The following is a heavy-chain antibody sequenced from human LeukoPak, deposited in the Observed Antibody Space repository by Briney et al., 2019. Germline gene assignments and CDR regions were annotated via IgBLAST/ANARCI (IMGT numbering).Heavy chain of an antibody. CDR2: IYYSGST. Sequence: PSETLSLTCTVSGGSISSSSYYWGWIRQPPGKGLEWIGRIYYSGSTYYNPSLKGRVTISVDTSTNQFSLKLSSVTAADTAVYYCARVGQTYYDILTGYYPFDYWGQGTLVTVSS. V-gene: IGHV4-39*01. J-gene: IGHJ4*02. CDR3: ARVGQTYYDILTGYYPFDY. CDR1: GGSISSSSYY. D-gene: IGHD3-9*01.